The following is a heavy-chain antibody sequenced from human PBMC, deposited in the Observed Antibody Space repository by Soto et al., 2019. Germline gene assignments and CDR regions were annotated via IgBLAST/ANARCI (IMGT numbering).Heavy chain of an antibody. D-gene: IGHD3-16*01. V-gene: IGHV1-8*01. CDR2: MNPNSGNT. Sequence: ASVKVSCKASGYTFTIYDINWVRQAPGQGLEWMGWMNPNSGNTGYAQKFQGRVTMTRNTSISTAYMELSSLRSEDTAVYYCARVGVDSDDYYYMDVWGKGTTVTVSS. J-gene: IGHJ6*03. CDR3: ARVGVDSDDYYYMDV. CDR1: GYTFTIYD.